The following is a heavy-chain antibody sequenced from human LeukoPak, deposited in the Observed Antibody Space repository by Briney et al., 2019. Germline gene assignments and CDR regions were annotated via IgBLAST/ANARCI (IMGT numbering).Heavy chain of an antibody. Sequence: GESLKISCKGSGCSFTSYWIGWVRQAPGKGLEWVSSISSSSSYIYYADSVKGRFTISRDNAKNSLYLQMNGLRAEDTAVYYCARGVPAAPRRAFDYWGQGALVTVSS. CDR3: ARGVPAAPRRAFDY. CDR1: GCSFTSYW. CDR2: ISSSSSYI. J-gene: IGHJ4*02. V-gene: IGHV3-21*01. D-gene: IGHD2-2*01.